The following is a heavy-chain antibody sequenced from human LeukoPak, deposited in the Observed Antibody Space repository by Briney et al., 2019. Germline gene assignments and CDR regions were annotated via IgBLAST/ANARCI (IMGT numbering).Heavy chain of an antibody. J-gene: IGHJ4*02. CDR1: GGSINSGGYF. V-gene: IGHV4-61*02. CDR3: ARVEVLYSSSWITTDY. D-gene: IGHD6-13*01. Sequence: SDTLTLTCTVSGGSINSGGYFWSWISQPAGKGLDWIGRIHTSEIINYNPSLKSRVTLLVDTYKNQFSVKLSSVTAADAAVYYCARVEVLYSSSWITTDYWGQKALVTVSS. CDR2: IHTSEII.